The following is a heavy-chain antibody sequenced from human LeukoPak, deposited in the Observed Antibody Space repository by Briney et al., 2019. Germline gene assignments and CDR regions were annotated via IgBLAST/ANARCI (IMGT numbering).Heavy chain of an antibody. CDR3: AEVDNWNDGRGDY. V-gene: IGHV3-23*01. J-gene: IGHJ4*02. D-gene: IGHD1-20*01. CDR1: GFTFSSYG. Sequence: GGSLRLSCAASGFTFSSYGMSWVRQAPGKGLEWVSAISGSGGSTYYADSVKGRFTISRDNSKNTLYLQMNSLRAEDTAVYYCAEVDNWNDGRGDYWGQGTLVTVSS. CDR2: ISGSGGST.